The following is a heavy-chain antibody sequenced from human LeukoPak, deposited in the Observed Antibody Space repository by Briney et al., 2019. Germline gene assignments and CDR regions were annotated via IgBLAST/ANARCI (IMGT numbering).Heavy chain of an antibody. J-gene: IGHJ4*02. CDR3: ARVGNYYDSSGYYYFDY. CDR1: GGSISIYY. Sequence: SETLSLTCTVSGGSISIYYWSWIRQPAGKGLEWIGRIYTSGSTNYNPSLKSRVTMSVDTSKNQFSLKLSSVTAADTAVYYCARVGNYYDSSGYYYFDYWGQGTLDTVSS. V-gene: IGHV4-4*07. CDR2: IYTSGST. D-gene: IGHD3-22*01.